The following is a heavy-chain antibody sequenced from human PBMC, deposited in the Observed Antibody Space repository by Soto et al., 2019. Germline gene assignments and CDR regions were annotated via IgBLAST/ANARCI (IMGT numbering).Heavy chain of an antibody. Sequence: GGSLRLSCAASGFNVNSDYMNWVRQTPGKGLEWVASIYSGETTYYADSVRGRFTISSDKSKNTLYFQLSSLRIEDTAVYYCTRDGRGLGRLSLFEYWGQGGLVTVSS. CDR3: TRDGRGLGRLSLFEY. D-gene: IGHD2-21*02. V-gene: IGHV3-53*01. CDR2: IYSGETT. J-gene: IGHJ4*02. CDR1: GFNVNSDY.